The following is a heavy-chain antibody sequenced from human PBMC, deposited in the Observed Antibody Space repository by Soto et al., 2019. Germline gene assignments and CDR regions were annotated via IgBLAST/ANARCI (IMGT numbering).Heavy chain of an antibody. J-gene: IGHJ4*02. Sequence: GGSLRLSCAASGFTFSSYGMHWVRQAPGKGLEWVAVISYDGSNKYYADSVKGRFTISRDNSKNTLYLQMNSLRAEDTAVYYCAKGGRTKPSERYYFDYWGQGTLVTVSS. D-gene: IGHD1-26*01. CDR2: ISYDGSNK. CDR1: GFTFSSYG. CDR3: AKGGRTKPSERYYFDY. V-gene: IGHV3-30*18.